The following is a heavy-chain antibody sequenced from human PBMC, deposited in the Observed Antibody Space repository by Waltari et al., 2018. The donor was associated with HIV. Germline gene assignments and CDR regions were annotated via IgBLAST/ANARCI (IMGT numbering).Heavy chain of an antibody. CDR2: ISGSCGST. Sequence: EVQVLESGGALVQPGGCLRLSCAASGFTFSNYGMSWARQAPGKGLEWVSTISGSCGSTNYPDAVKGRFTVSRDNSKNALYVQMNSLRAENTAVYFCVKEHQYSHSWYSYYGMDVWGQGTTVTVSS. CDR3: VKEHQYSHSWYSYYGMDV. D-gene: IGHD6-13*01. V-gene: IGHV3-23*01. J-gene: IGHJ6*02. CDR1: GFTFSNYG.